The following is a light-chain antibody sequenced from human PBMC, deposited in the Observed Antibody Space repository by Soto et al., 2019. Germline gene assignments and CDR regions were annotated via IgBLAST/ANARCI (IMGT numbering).Light chain of an antibody. J-gene: IGKJ3*01. CDR1: QSVTINY. V-gene: IGKV3-20*01. CDR3: QQYGSSPFT. Sequence: EIVLTQSPGTLSLSPGEGATLSCRASQSVTINYLAWYQQKPGQAPRLLVYGASTRATGIPDRFSGSGSGTDFTLTINRLEPQDFAVYYCQQYGSSPFTFGSGTKVDIK. CDR2: GAS.